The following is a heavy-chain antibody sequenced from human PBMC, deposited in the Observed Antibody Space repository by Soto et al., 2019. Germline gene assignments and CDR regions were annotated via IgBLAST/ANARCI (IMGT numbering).Heavy chain of an antibody. CDR1: GFTFSSYA. V-gene: IGHV3-23*01. CDR2: ISGSGGST. CDR3: AKYYYGSGSYSGTSFWFDP. D-gene: IGHD3-10*01. Sequence: GGSLRLSCAASGFTFSSYAMSWVRQAPGKGLEWVSAISGSGGSTYYADSVKGRFTISRDNSKNTLYLQMNSLRAEDTAVYYCAKYYYGSGSYSGTSFWFDPWGQGTLVTVSS. J-gene: IGHJ5*02.